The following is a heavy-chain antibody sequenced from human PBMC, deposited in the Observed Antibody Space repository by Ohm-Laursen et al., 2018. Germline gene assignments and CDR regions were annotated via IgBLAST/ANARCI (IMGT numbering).Heavy chain of an antibody. CDR3: ARLSGYDSDYYYGMDV. D-gene: IGHD5-12*01. CDR1: GFTFSSYG. Sequence: RSLRLSCAAPGFTFSSYGMHWVRQAPGKGLEWVAVIWYDGSNKYYADSVKGRFTISRDNSKNTLYLQMNSLKAEDTAVYYCARLSGYDSDYYYGMDVWGQGTTVTVSS. V-gene: IGHV3-33*01. CDR2: IWYDGSNK. J-gene: IGHJ6*02.